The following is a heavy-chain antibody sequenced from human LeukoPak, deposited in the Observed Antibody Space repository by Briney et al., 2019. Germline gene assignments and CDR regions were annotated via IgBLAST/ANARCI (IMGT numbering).Heavy chain of an antibody. J-gene: IGHJ6*04. CDR1: GGTFSSYA. D-gene: IGHD4-17*01. CDR2: IIPIFGTA. Sequence: ASVKVSCKASGGTFSSYAISWVRQAPGQGLEWMGGIIPIFGTANYAQKFQGRVTITADKSTSTAYMELSSLRPEDTAVYYCARDAHDYGDPGPYGMDVWGKGTTVTVSS. V-gene: IGHV1-69*06. CDR3: ARDAHDYGDPGPYGMDV.